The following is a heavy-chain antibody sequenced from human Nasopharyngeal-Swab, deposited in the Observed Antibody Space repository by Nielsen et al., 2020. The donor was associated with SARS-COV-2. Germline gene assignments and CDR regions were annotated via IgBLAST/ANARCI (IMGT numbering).Heavy chain of an antibody. D-gene: IGHD7-27*01. V-gene: IGHV3-21*01. CDR2: ISSSSSYI. J-gene: IGHJ4*02. Sequence: GESLKISCAASGFTFSSYSMNWVRQAPGKGLEWVSSISSSSSYIYYADSVKGRFTISRDNAKNSLYLQLNSLRAEDTAIYYCARDGLWGRDYWGQGTLVTVSS. CDR3: ARDGLWGRDY. CDR1: GFTFSSYS.